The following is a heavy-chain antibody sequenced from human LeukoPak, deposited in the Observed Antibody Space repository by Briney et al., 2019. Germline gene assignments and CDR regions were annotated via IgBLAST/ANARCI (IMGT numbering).Heavy chain of an antibody. D-gene: IGHD2-8*01. CDR1: GGSISSGVYY. V-gene: IGHV4-31*03. J-gene: IGHJ4*02. Sequence: SQTLSLTCTVSGGSISSGVYYWSWIRQHPGKGLEWIGYIYYSGSTYYNPSLKSRVTISVDASKNQFSLKLSSVTAADTAVYYCASLIYCTNGVCPYFDYWGQGTLVTVSS. CDR2: IYYSGST. CDR3: ASLIYCTNGVCPYFDY.